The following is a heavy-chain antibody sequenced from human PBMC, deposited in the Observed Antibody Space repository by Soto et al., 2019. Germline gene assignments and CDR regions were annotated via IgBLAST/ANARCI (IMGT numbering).Heavy chain of an antibody. Sequence: SVKVSCKVSGYTLTVLLMDWVRNAPGKGLEWMGGFDPEVGETIYAQKFQGRVSMTEDISTDTAYMELSSLRSEDTAVYYCATTSYYYDGSSYFFAYWGQGPLVTVSS. V-gene: IGHV1-24*01. D-gene: IGHD3-22*01. CDR1: GYTLTVLL. CDR2: FDPEVGET. CDR3: ATTSYYYDGSSYFFAY. J-gene: IGHJ4*02.